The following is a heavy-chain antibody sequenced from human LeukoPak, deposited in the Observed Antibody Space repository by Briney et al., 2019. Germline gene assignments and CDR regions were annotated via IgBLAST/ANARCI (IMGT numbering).Heavy chain of an antibody. CDR3: ARRGHRSSAWSTSLDS. Sequence: PSETLSLTCTVSGGSISSYYWSWIRQPPGKGLEWIGYIFHSDNTDYNPSLKSRVTISIDTSKNQFSLKLSSVTAADTAVYYCARRGHRSSAWSTSLDSWGQGTLVTVSS. CDR1: GGSISSYY. D-gene: IGHD6-19*01. CDR2: IFHSDNT. V-gene: IGHV4-59*08. J-gene: IGHJ4*02.